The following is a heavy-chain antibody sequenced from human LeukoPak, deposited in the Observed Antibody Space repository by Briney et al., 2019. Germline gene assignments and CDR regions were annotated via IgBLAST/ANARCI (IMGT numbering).Heavy chain of an antibody. Sequence: ASVKVSCKASGYIFTSYYMHWVRQAPGQGLEWMGIINPSGGSTSYAQKFQGRVTLTRDTSTSTVYMELSSLRSEDTAVYYCARPGIAASHFDYWGQGTLVTVSS. CDR2: INPSGGST. J-gene: IGHJ4*02. CDR1: GYIFTSYY. V-gene: IGHV1-46*01. CDR3: ARPGIAASHFDY. D-gene: IGHD6-13*01.